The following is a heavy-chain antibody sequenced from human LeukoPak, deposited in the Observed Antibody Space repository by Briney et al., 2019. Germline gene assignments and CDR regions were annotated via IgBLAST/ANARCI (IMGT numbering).Heavy chain of an antibody. V-gene: IGHV4-39*01. CDR2: IYYSGNT. Sequence: SETLSLTCTVSGGSISSSSYYWGWIRQPPGKGLEWIGSIYYSGNTYYNPSLKSRVTISVDTSKNQFSLKLSSVTAADTAVYYCATCRDYAPWVDYWGQEPWSPSPQ. CDR3: ATCRDYAPWVDY. CDR1: GGSISSSSYY. J-gene: IGHJ4*01. D-gene: IGHD4-17*01.